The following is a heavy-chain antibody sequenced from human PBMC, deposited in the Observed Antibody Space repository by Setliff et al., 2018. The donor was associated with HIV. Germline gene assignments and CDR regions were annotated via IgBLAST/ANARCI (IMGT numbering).Heavy chain of an antibody. Sequence: GGSLRLSCVASRFTFNDYWMSWVRQAPGKGLEWIAYINTATVTTTVYYADSVKGRFTVSRDNAKNSLFLDMNSLRDDDSAVYYCARVGRIYYVEHWGQGTVVTVS. CDR1: RFTFNDYW. CDR3: ARVGRIYYVEH. D-gene: IGHD1-26*01. CDR2: INTATVTTT. J-gene: IGHJ4*02. V-gene: IGHV3-48*02.